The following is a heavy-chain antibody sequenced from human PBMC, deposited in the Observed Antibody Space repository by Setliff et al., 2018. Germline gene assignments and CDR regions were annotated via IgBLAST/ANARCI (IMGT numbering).Heavy chain of an antibody. CDR1: GFTFSSYE. Sequence: GGSLRLSCAASGFTFSSYEMNWVRQAPGKGLEWVSYISSSGITIYYADSVKGRFTISRDNAKNSLYLQMNGLRAEDTAVYSCARARGYSYGPFDYWGQGTLVTVSS. CDR3: ARARGYSYGPFDY. J-gene: IGHJ4*02. D-gene: IGHD5-18*01. CDR2: ISSSGITI. V-gene: IGHV3-48*03.